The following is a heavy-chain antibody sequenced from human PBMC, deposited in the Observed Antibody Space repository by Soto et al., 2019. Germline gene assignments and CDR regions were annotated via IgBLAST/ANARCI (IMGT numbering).Heavy chain of an antibody. Sequence: QVQLVQSGAEVKKPGASVKVSCKASGYTFTSYGISWVRQAPGQGLEWMGWISAYNGNTNYAQKLQGRVTMTTDTSTSTAYMELRSLRSDDTDVYYCPRVRTTYYYDSSGYYSRYWYFDLWGRRTLVTVSS. CDR1: GYTFTSYG. CDR2: ISAYNGNT. J-gene: IGHJ2*01. V-gene: IGHV1-18*01. D-gene: IGHD3-22*01. CDR3: PRVRTTYYYDSSGYYSRYWYFDL.